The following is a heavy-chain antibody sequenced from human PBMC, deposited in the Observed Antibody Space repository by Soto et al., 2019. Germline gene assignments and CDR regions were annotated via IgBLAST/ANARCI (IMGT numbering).Heavy chain of an antibody. CDR3: ARLKSSSSGFDY. J-gene: IGHJ4*02. Sequence: EVQLLESGGGLVQPGGSLRLSCAASGFTFSSYSMNWVRQAPGKGLEWVSSISSSSSYIYYADSVKGRFTISRDNAKNSLYLQMNSLRAEDTAVYYCARLKSSSSGFDYWGQGTLVTVSS. V-gene: IGHV3-21*01. CDR1: GFTFSSYS. D-gene: IGHD6-6*01. CDR2: ISSSSSYI.